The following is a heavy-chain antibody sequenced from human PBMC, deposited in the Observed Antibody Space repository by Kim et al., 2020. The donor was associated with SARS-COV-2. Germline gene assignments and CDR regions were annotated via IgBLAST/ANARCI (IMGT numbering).Heavy chain of an antibody. CDR2: IKGDGSVK. Sequence: GGSLRLSCAASGFTFSNYWMTWVRQAPAKGLEWVANIKGDGSVKHCVDSMEGRFTIPRDNAKNLVYLQINSLRADDSAVYYCARDFTHYYDSSGYDRSRYYYDAFDVWGQGTMVTVSS. J-gene: IGHJ3*01. D-gene: IGHD3-22*01. CDR3: ARDFTHYYDSSGYDRSRYYYDAFDV. V-gene: IGHV3-7*01. CDR1: GFTFSNYW.